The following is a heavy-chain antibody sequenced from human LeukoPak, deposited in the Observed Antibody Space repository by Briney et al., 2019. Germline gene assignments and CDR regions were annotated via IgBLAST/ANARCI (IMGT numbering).Heavy chain of an antibody. CDR2: INHSGST. CDR1: GGSFSGYY. Sequence: SETLSLTCAVYGGSFSGYYWSWLRQPPGKGLEWLGEINHSGSTNYNPSLKSRVTISVDTSKNQFSLKLSSVTAADTAVYYCAREARVRYCSGGSCYSRWFDPWGQGTLVTVSS. J-gene: IGHJ5*02. D-gene: IGHD2-15*01. V-gene: IGHV4-34*01. CDR3: AREARVRYCSGGSCYSRWFDP.